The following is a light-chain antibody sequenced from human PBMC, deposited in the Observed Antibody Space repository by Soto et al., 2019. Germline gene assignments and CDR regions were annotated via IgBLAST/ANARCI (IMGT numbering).Light chain of an antibody. CDR1: ISDFVVYNY. J-gene: IGLJ1*01. CDR2: GVS. CDR3: SSHTISSALQV. Sequence: QSVLTQPASVSGSPGQSITISCTGTISDFVVYNYVSWYQQHPGKAPKLMIYGVSNRPSGVSNRFSGSKSGNTASLTISGLQADDEADYYCSSHTISSALQVXGTGTKVT. V-gene: IGLV2-14*01.